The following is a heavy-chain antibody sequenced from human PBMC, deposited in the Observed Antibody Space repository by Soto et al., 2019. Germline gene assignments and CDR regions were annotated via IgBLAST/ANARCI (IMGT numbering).Heavy chain of an antibody. V-gene: IGHV1-69*01. CDR1: GGTFSSYA. D-gene: IGHD6-6*01. CDR2: IIPIFGTA. J-gene: IGHJ6*02. Sequence: QVQLVQSGAEVKKPGSSVKVSCKASGGTFSSYAISWVRQAPGQGLEWMGGIIPIFGTANYAQKFQGRVTITADESTGTAYMELSSLRSEDTAVYYCASREISSSSPPYYYGMDVWGQGTTVTVSS. CDR3: ASREISSSSPPYYYGMDV.